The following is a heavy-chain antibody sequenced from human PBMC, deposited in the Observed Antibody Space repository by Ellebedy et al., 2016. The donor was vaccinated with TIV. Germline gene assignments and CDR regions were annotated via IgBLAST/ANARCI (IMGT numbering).Heavy chain of an antibody. CDR2: IYYSGST. J-gene: IGHJ4*02. CDR1: GGSISSGDYY. CDR3: ARDDGDYAIDY. V-gene: IGHV4-30-4*01. Sequence: SETLSLTCTVSGGSISSGDYYWSWIRQPPGKGLEWIGYIYYSGSTYYNSSLKSRVTISVDTSKNQFSLKLSSVTAADTAVYYCARDDGDYAIDYWGQGTLVTVSS. D-gene: IGHD4-17*01.